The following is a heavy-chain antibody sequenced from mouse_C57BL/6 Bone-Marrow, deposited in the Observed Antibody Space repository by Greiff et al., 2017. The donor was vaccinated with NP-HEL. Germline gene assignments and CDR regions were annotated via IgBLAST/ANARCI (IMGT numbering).Heavy chain of an antibody. V-gene: IGHV1-55*01. Sequence: QVQLQQPGAELVKPGASVKMSCKASGYTFTSYWITWVKQRPGQGLEWIGDIYPGSGSTNYNEKFKSKATVTVDTSSSTAYMQLSSLTSENSAVYYGAREEILRSWFAYWGQGTLVTVSA. CDR2: IYPGSGST. CDR1: GYTFTSYW. J-gene: IGHJ3*01. D-gene: IGHD1-1*01. CDR3: AREEILRSWFAY.